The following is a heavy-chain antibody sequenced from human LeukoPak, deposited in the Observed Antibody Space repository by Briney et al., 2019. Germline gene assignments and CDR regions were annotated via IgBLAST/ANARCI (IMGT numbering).Heavy chain of an antibody. V-gene: IGHV3-7*01. CDR2: IKQDEGEK. Sequence: GGSLRLSSAASGFTFSSYWMSWVPQAPGTGVEWVANIKQDEGEKYYVDSLKGRFTISRDNAKNSLYLQMNSLRAEDTAVYYCARDKIEGPTKLDYWGQGILVTVSS. J-gene: IGHJ4*02. D-gene: IGHD1-1*01. CDR3: ARDKIEGPTKLDY. CDR1: GFTFSSYW.